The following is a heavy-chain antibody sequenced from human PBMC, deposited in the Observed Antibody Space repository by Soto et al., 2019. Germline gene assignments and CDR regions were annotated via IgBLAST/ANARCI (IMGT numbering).Heavy chain of an antibody. J-gene: IGHJ4*02. Sequence: SETLSLTCTVSGGSVSSGSYYWSWIRQPPGKGLGWIGYIYYSGSTNYNPSLKSRVTISVDTSKNQFSLKLSSVTAADTAVYYCAREAHYYDSKGIDPPFYWGQGTLVTVYS. CDR3: AREAHYYDSKGIDPPFY. D-gene: IGHD3-22*01. V-gene: IGHV4-61*01. CDR1: GGSVSSGSYY. CDR2: IYYSGST.